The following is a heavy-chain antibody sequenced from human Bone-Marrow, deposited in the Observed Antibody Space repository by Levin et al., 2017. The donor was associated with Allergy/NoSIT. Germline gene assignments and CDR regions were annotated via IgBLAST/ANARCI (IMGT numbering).Heavy chain of an antibody. CDR3: ARLDLINGIVY. Sequence: GGSLRLSCAVSGFSVSNNYMSWVRRAPGKGLEWVSVIYSVGSTSYADSVKGRFTISRDNSKNTVFLQMSSLRAEDTAVYYCARLDLINGIVYWGQGTLVTVSS. CDR2: IYSVGST. D-gene: IGHD3-10*01. J-gene: IGHJ4*02. V-gene: IGHV3-66*02. CDR1: GFSVSNNY.